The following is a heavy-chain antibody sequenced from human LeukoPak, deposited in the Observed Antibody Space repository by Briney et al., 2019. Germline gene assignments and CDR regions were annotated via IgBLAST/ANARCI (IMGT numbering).Heavy chain of an antibody. D-gene: IGHD4-23*01. V-gene: IGHV3-33*01. CDR3: RRVGYSGNSVPIDY. Sequence: GKSLRLSCAASGFIFTKYGMHWVRQAPGKGLEWVAIIWHDGSQKHYADSVKGRFTISRDDSENMLYLEMNSLRAEDTAVYYCRRVGYSGNSVPIDYWGQGTLVTVSS. CDR2: IWHDGSQK. CDR1: GFIFTKYG. J-gene: IGHJ4*02.